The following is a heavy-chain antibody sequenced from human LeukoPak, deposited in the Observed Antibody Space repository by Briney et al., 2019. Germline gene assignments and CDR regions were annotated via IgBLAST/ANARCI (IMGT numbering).Heavy chain of an antibody. Sequence: GSLRLSCAASGFILSNYAIHWVRQAPGKGLEWVAIISYDGGNKYYADSVKGRFTISRDNSKNTLFLQMNSLRAEDTAVYYCARGWCSSTKCYAEPFDYWGQGTLVTVSS. D-gene: IGHD2-2*01. CDR2: ISYDGGNK. J-gene: IGHJ4*02. V-gene: IGHV3-30-3*01. CDR1: GFILSNYA. CDR3: ARGWCSSTKCYAEPFDY.